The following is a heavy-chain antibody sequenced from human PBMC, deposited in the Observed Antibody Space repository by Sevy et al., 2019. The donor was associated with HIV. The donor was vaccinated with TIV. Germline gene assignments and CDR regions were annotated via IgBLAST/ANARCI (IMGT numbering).Heavy chain of an antibody. V-gene: IGHV3-48*04. CDR3: ARDLDDNSGYYYGAIDY. D-gene: IGHD3-22*01. J-gene: IGHJ4*02. Sequence: GGSLRLSCEGSGYTFSSYWMHWVRQAPGKGLEWVSYISSDGTTIYYADSVKGRFTISRDNAQNSVSLQMNSLRAEDTAVYYCARDLDDNSGYYYGAIDYWGQGTLVTVSS. CDR1: GYTFSSYW. CDR2: ISSDGTTI.